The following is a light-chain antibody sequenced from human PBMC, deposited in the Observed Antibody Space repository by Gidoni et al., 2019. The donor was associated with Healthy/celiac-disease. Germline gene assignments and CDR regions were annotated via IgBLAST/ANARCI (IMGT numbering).Light chain of an antibody. CDR2: DAS. CDR3: QQRSNWPPGYT. J-gene: IGKJ2*01. Sequence: EIVLTQSPATLSLSPGERATLSCRASKSVSSYLAWYQQQPGQAPRLLIYDASNRATGIPARFSGSGSGTDFTLTISSLEPEDFAVYYCQQRSNWPPGYTFGQXTKLEIK. V-gene: IGKV3-11*01. CDR1: KSVSSY.